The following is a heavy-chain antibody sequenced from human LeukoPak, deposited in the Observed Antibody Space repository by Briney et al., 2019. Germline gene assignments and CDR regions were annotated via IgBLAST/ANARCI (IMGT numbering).Heavy chain of an antibody. V-gene: IGHV1-18*01. D-gene: IGHD3-9*01. CDR2: ISAYNGNT. J-gene: IGHJ5*02. CDR1: GYTFTSYG. Sequence: ASVKVSCKASGYTFTSYGISWVRQAPGQGLEWMGWISAYNGNTNYAQKLQGRVTMTTDTSTSTAYMELRSLRSDDTAVYYCARDKYYAILTGYYYEAGNWFDPWGQGTLVTVSS. CDR3: ARDKYYAILTGYYYEAGNWFDP.